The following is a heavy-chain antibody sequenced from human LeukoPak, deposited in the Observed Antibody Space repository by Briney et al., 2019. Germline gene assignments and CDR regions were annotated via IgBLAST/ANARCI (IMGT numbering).Heavy chain of an antibody. CDR2: ISTTGDFI. J-gene: IGHJ4*02. V-gene: IGHV3-21*04. CDR1: GFTFTTYS. D-gene: IGHD1-1*01. Sequence: GGSLRLSCVASGFTFTTYSMNWVRLAPGKGLEWVSSISTTGDFIHYADSVKGRFTISRDNAKNSLYLQMNSLRAEDTAVYFCARMGKGTLDYWGQGTLVTVSS. CDR3: ARMGKGTLDY.